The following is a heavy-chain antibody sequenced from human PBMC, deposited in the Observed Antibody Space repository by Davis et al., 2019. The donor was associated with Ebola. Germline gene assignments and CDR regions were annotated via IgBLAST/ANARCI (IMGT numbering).Heavy chain of an antibody. CDR1: GGSISSGDYY. Sequence: MPSETLSLTCTVSGGSISSGDYYWSWIRQPPGKGLEWIGYIYYSGSTNYNPSLKSRVTISVDTSKNQFSLKLSSVTAADTAVYYCAREMGGSVDYWGQGTLVTVSS. CDR3: AREMGGSVDY. D-gene: IGHD5-24*01. CDR2: IYYSGST. J-gene: IGHJ4*02. V-gene: IGHV4-61*08.